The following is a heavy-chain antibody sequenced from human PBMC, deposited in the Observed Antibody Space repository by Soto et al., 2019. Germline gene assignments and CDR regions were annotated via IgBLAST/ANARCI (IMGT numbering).Heavy chain of an antibody. CDR1: GGSISSSSYY. CDR3: AKRPKPYCGGDCYSLD. D-gene: IGHD2-21*02. CDR2: IYYSGST. Sequence: SETLSLTCPVSGGSISSSSYYWGWIRQPPGKGLEWIGSIYYSGSTYYNPSLKSRVTISVDTSKNQFSLKLSSVTAADTAVYYCAKRPKPYCGGDCYSLDWGQGTLVTVSS. V-gene: IGHV4-39*01. J-gene: IGHJ4*02.